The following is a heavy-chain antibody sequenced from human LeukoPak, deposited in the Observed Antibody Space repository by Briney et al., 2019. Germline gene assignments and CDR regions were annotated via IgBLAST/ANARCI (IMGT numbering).Heavy chain of an antibody. J-gene: IGHJ3*02. D-gene: IGHD3-22*01. CDR1: GGSISSYY. Sequence: PSETLSLTCTVSGGSISSYYWSLIRQPPGKGLEWIGYIYYSGSTNYNPSLKSRVTISVDTSKNQFSLKLSSVTAAGTAVYYCARVLPSYYDSSGYLDDAFDIWGQGTMVTVSS. V-gene: IGHV4-59*01. CDR2: IYYSGST. CDR3: ARVLPSYYDSSGYLDDAFDI.